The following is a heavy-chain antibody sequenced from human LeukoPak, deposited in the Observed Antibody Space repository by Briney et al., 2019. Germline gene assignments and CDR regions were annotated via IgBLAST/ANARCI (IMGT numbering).Heavy chain of an antibody. CDR1: GFTFSSYS. CDR3: ARDDAWAFDY. D-gene: IGHD1-26*01. CDR2: ISSGSDNI. V-gene: IGHV3-48*02. J-gene: IGHJ4*02. Sequence: GGSLRLSCAASGFTFSSYSMNWVRQAPGRGPEWISYISSGSDNIDYAGSVKGRFTVSRDNAKNSLFLQVTSLRDDDTAVYYCARDDAWAFDYWGQGTRVTVSS.